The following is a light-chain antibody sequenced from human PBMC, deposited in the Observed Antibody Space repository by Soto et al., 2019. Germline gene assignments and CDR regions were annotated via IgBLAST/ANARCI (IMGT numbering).Light chain of an antibody. V-gene: IGKV3-15*01. J-gene: IGKJ1*01. Sequence: EIVMTQSPATVSVSPGDRVTLSCRASQSVSGNLAWYQQKPGQAPRLLIYGASTRATGIPARFSGSGSGTEFTLTISSLQSEDFAVYYCQQYNNWPPWTFGQGTKVDIK. CDR2: GAS. CDR1: QSVSGN. CDR3: QQYNNWPPWT.